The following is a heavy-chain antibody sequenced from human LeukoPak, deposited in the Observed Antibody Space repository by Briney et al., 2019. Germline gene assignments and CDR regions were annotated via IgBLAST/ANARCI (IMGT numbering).Heavy chain of an antibody. Sequence: GGSLRLSCAASGFTFSSYAMSWVRQAPGKGLEWDSAISGRGGSIYYADSVKGRITISRDNSKNTLYLQMNSLRAEDTAVYYCAKVSSSWYEGYFDYWGQGTLVTVSS. J-gene: IGHJ4*02. CDR1: GFTFSSYA. V-gene: IGHV3-23*01. CDR3: AKVSSSWYEGYFDY. CDR2: ISGRGGSI. D-gene: IGHD6-13*01.